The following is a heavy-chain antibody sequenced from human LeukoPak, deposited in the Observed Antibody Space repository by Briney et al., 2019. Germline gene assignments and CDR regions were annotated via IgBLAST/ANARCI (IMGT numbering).Heavy chain of an antibody. V-gene: IGHV1-46*01. CDR3: ARDQEGFDY. Sequence: ASVKVSCKASGYIFINNYIQWVRQAPGQGLEWVGMIYPRDGSTSYAQNFQGRVTVTRDTSTSTVHMELSGLTSEDTAVYHCARDQEGFDYWGQGTLVTVSS. J-gene: IGHJ4*02. CDR1: GYIFINNY. CDR2: IYPRDGST.